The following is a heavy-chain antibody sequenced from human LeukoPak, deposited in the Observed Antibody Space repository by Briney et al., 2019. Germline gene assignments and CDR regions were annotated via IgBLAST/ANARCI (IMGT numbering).Heavy chain of an antibody. CDR3: ARDAGYSYGNAREKFLDP. D-gene: IGHD5-18*01. V-gene: IGHV4-59*01. CDR1: GGSISSYY. J-gene: IGHJ5*02. Sequence: SETLSLTCTVSGGSISSYYWSWIRQPPGKGLEWIGYIYYSGSTNYNPSLKSRVTISVDTSKNQFSLKLSSVTAADTAVYYCARDAGYSYGNAREKFLDPWGQGTLVTVSS. CDR2: IYYSGST.